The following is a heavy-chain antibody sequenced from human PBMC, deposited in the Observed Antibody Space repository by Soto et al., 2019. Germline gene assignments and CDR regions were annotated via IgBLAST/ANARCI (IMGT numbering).Heavy chain of an antibody. D-gene: IGHD3-16*02. CDR3: AKDDRRSYYDYVWGSYRYTDGGY. CDR2: ISGSGGST. CDR1: GFTFSSYA. Sequence: PGGSLRLSCAASGFTFSSYAMSWVRQAPGKGLEWVSAISGSGGSTYYADSVKGRFTISRDNSKNTLYLQMNSLRAEDTAVYYCAKDDRRSYYDYVWGSYRYTDGGYWGQGTLVTVSS. J-gene: IGHJ4*02. V-gene: IGHV3-23*01.